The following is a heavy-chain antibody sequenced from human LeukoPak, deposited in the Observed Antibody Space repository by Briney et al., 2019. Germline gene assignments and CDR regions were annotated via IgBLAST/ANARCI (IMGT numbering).Heavy chain of an antibody. CDR3: ARHPRGDPSNPPDSFDI. CDR2: IFYSGTT. J-gene: IGHJ3*02. V-gene: IGHV4-59*08. Sequence: SETLSLTCTVSGGSINNFYWSWIRQPPGKGLEWLGFIFYSGTTNYNPSLESRVSMSVDTSRNQFSLNLRSLTAADTAVYYCARHPRGDPSNPPDSFDIWGQGTVVTVSS. D-gene: IGHD2-21*02. CDR1: GGSINNFY.